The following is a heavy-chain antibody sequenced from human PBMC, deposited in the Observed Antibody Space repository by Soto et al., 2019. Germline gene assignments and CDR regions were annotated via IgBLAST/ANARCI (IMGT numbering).Heavy chain of an antibody. V-gene: IGHV3-23*01. CDR3: AKRSGGFSEFDY. CDR2: VDYTGSYT. D-gene: IGHD5-12*01. Sequence: EVQLLESGGGLVQPGGSLRLSCAASGFTLTGFALNWVRQPPGKGLEWVSSVDYTGSYTFYAASVKGRFTISRDNSKNMVYLELNSLRAEDTAVYYCAKRSGGFSEFDYWGQGTLVIVSS. J-gene: IGHJ4*02. CDR1: GFTLTGFA.